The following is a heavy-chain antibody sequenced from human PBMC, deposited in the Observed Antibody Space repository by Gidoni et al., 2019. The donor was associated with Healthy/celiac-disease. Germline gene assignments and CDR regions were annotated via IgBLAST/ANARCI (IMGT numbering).Heavy chain of an antibody. CDR2: INHSGST. CDR1: GGSFSGYY. D-gene: IGHD3-16*02. V-gene: IGHV4-34*01. CDR3: ARGRTPLYDYIWGSYRSYFDY. J-gene: IGHJ4*02. Sequence: QVQLQQWGAGLLKPSETLSLTCAVYGGSFSGYYWSWIRQPPGKGLEWIGEINHSGSTNYNPSLKSRVTISVDTSKNQFSLKLSSVTAADTAVYYCARGRTPLYDYIWGSYRSYFDYWGQGTLVTVSS.